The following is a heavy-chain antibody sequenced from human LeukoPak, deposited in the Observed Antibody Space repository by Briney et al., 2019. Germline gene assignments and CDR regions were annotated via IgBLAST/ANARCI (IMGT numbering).Heavy chain of an antibody. CDR1: DYSFSSAFY. CDR2: IYYSGST. J-gene: IGHJ6*03. Sequence: SETLSLTCTVSDYSFSSAFYWGWIRQPPGKGLEWIGSIYYSGSTYYNPSLKSRVTISVDTSKNQFSLKLSSVTAADTAVYYCAREKRIYYDSSGYYGNYYYYYYMDVWGKGTTVTISS. D-gene: IGHD3-22*01. V-gene: IGHV4-38-2*02. CDR3: AREKRIYYDSSGYYGNYYYYYYMDV.